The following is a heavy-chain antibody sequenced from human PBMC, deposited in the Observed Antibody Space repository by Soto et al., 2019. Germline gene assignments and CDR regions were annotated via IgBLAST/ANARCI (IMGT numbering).Heavy chain of an antibody. CDR3: AHRPFFPPETWESYRLGYFDY. D-gene: IGHD3-16*02. V-gene: IGHV2-5*02. Sequence: SGPTLVNPTQTLTLTCTFSGFSLSSSGVGVGWIRQPPRKALEWLALIYWDDDKRYSPSLKSRLTITKDTSKNQVVLTMTNMDPVDTATYYCAHRPFFPPETWESYRLGYFDYWGQGTLVTVSS. J-gene: IGHJ4*02. CDR2: IYWDDDK. CDR1: GFSLSSSGVG.